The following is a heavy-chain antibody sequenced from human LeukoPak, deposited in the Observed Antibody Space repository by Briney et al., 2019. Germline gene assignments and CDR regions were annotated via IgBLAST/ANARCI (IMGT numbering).Heavy chain of an antibody. CDR2: ISGYNGYT. CDR3: ARDEARYSSGYYPNWFDP. J-gene: IGHJ5*02. CDR1: GYTFTSYG. Sequence: ASVKVSCKASGYTFTSYGISWVRQAPGQGLEWMGWISGYNGYTHHANNHQGRVTMTTDTSTSTAYMELRSLRSDDTAVYYCARDEARYSSGYYPNWFDPWGQGTLVTVSS. V-gene: IGHV1-18*01. D-gene: IGHD3-22*01.